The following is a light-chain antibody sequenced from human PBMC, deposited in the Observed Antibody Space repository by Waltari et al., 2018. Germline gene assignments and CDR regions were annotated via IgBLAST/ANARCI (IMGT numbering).Light chain of an antibody. J-gene: IGKJ4*01. CDR1: QSVSSSY. V-gene: IGKV3-20*01. CDR2: GAS. Sequence: EIVLTQSPGTLSLSPGERATLSCRASQSVSSSYLAWYQQKPGQAPRHLIYGASSRATGIPGRFSGSVSGTDFTLTISRLEPEDFAVYYCQQYGGSPPVTFGGGTKVEIK. CDR3: QQYGGSPPVT.